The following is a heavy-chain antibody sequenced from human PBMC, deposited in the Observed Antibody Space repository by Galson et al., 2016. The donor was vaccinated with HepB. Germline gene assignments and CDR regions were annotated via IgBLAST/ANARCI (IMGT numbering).Heavy chain of an antibody. Sequence: SLRLSCAVSGFTLRNYWMHWVRQAPGKGLVWLPRIDSDGGGAIYADFVKCRFTISRDTAKNTAYLQMNSLRADDTAVYYCARGGYHHGFDIWGRGTTVTVSP. CDR2: IDSDGGGA. CDR1: GFTLRNYW. D-gene: IGHD2-2*01. CDR3: ARGGYHHGFDI. J-gene: IGHJ3*02. V-gene: IGHV3-74*01.